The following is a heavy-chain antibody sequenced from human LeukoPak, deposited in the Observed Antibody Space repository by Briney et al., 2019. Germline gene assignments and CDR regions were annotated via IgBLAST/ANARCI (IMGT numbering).Heavy chain of an antibody. CDR1: GFTFDDYA. CDR3: AKANYDSSGNDY. Sequence: GSSVRLSCAASGFTFDDYAMHWVRQAPGKGLEWVSGISWNSGSIGYADSVKGRFTISRDNAKNSLYLQMNSLRAEDTALYYCAKANYDSSGNDYWGQGTLVTVSS. J-gene: IGHJ4*02. CDR2: ISWNSGSI. V-gene: IGHV3-9*01. D-gene: IGHD3-22*01.